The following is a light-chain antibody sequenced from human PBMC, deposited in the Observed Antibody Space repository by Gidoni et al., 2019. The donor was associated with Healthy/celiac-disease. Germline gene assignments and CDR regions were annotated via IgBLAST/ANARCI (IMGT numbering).Light chain of an antibody. CDR2: GAS. V-gene: IGKV3-20*01. Sequence: EIVLTPSPGTLSLSPGESATPSCRASQSVSSSYLAWYQQKPGQAPRLLIYGASSRATGIPDRFSGSESGTDFTLTISRLEPEDFAVYYCQQYGSSFWTFGQXTKVEIK. J-gene: IGKJ1*01. CDR1: QSVSSSY. CDR3: QQYGSSFWT.